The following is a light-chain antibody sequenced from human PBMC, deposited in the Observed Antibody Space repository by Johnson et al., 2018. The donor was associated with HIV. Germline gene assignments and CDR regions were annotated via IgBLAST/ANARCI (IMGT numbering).Light chain of an antibody. CDR2: ENN. CDR3: GTWDSILSAYV. V-gene: IGLV1-51*02. J-gene: IGLJ1*01. Sequence: QSVLTQPPSVSAAPGQKVTISCSGSSSNIGNNYVSWYQQLPGTAPKLLIYENNKRPSGIPDRFSGSKSGTSATLGITGLQTGAEADYYCGTWDSILSAYVFGTGTKVTVL. CDR1: SSNIGNNY.